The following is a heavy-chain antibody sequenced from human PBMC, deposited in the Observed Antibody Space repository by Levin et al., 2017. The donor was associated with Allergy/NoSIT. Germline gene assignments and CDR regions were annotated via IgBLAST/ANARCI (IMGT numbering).Heavy chain of an antibody. CDR2: VKTKTDGGTT. CDR3: TTLTTGYKNDY. CDR1: GFTFTNAW. J-gene: IGHJ4*02. V-gene: IGHV3-15*01. D-gene: IGHD5-18*01. Sequence: GESLKISCAASGFTFTNAWMSWVRQAPGKGLEWVGHVKTKTDGGTTDYAAPVKGRFTISRDDSKNTLSLQMNSLKTEDTAVYYCTTLTTGYKNDYWGQGTLVTVSS.